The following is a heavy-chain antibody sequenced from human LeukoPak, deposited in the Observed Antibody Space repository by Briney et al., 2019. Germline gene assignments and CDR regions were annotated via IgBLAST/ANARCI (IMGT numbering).Heavy chain of an antibody. CDR3: TRVLVGDEYSSSGY. J-gene: IGHJ4*02. V-gene: IGHV3-74*01. Sequence: PVGSLRLSCAASGFTFSRYYMHWVRQAPGKGLVWVSRINSDGSSTTYADSVKGRFTISRDNAKNTLYLQMNSLKVEDTAVYYCTRVLVGDEYSSSGYWGQGTLVTVSS. D-gene: IGHD6-19*01. CDR2: INSDGSST. CDR1: GFTFSRYY.